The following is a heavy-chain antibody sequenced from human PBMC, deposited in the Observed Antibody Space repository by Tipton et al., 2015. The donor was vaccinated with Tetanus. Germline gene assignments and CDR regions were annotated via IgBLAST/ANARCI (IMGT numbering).Heavy chain of an antibody. CDR2: IDPNSGGT. D-gene: IGHD3-22*01. CDR3: ARDRGDYIYYGMDV. J-gene: IGHJ6*02. Sequence: QLVQSGAEVKKPGASLKVSCKASGYTFTGYYLYWVRQAPGQGLEWMGWIDPNSGGTVYAKKFQGRVTMTRDTSISTAYMELSRLRSDDTAVYYCARDRGDYIYYGMDVWGPGTTVTVSS. V-gene: IGHV1-2*02. CDR1: GYTFTGYY.